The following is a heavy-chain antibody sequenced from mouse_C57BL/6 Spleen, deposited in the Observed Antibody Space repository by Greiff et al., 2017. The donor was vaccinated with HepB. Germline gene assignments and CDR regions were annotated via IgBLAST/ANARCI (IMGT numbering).Heavy chain of an antibody. Sequence: VQLQQSGAELVMPGASVKLSCKASGYTFTSYWMHWVKQRPGQGLEWIGEIDPSDSYTNYNQKFKGKSTLTVDKSSSTAYMQLSSLTSEDSAVYYCARGGITTVVDAMDYWGQGTSVTVSS. CDR3: ARGGITTVVDAMDY. J-gene: IGHJ4*01. CDR2: IDPSDSYT. V-gene: IGHV1-69*01. D-gene: IGHD1-1*01. CDR1: GYTFTSYW.